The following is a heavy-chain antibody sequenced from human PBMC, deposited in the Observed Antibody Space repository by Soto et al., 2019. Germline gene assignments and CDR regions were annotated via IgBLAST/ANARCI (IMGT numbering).Heavy chain of an antibody. CDR3: AKNSGSGSRNFDF. V-gene: IGHV3-23*01. J-gene: IGHJ4*02. CDR2: ISGSGSST. Sequence: PGGSLRLSCAASGFTFSSSAMTWVRQAPGKGLGWVSLISGSGSSTDYADSVKGRFTISRDNSKNTLYLQMNSLRAEDTAVYYCAKNSGSGSRNFDFWGQGTLVTVSS. CDR1: GFTFSSSA. D-gene: IGHD3-10*01.